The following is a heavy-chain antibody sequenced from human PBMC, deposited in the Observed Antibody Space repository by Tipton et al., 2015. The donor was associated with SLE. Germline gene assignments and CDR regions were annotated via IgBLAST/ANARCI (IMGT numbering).Heavy chain of an antibody. CDR1: GYSISSGYY. J-gene: IGHJ4*02. CDR2: IYHSGST. Sequence: TLSLTCAVSGYSISSGYYWGWIRQPPGKGLEWIGSIYHSGSTNYNPSLKSRVTISVDKSKNQFSLKLSSVTAADTAVYYCASGYSSSWPFDYWGQGTLVTVSS. V-gene: IGHV4-38-2*01. CDR3: ASGYSSSWPFDY. D-gene: IGHD6-13*01.